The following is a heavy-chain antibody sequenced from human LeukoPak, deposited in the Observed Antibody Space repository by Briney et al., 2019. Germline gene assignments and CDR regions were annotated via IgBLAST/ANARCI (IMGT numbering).Heavy chain of an antibody. J-gene: IGHJ5*02. V-gene: IGHV4-59*08. Sequence: SETLSLTCAVYGGSFSGYYWSWIRQPPGKGLEWIGYIYYSGSTNYNPSLKSRVTISVDTSKNQFSLKLSSVTAADTAVYYCARTTSDYDSSGYYYDASNWFDPWGQGTLVTVSS. CDR1: GGSFSGYY. CDR3: ARTTSDYDSSGYYYDASNWFDP. CDR2: IYYSGST. D-gene: IGHD3-22*01.